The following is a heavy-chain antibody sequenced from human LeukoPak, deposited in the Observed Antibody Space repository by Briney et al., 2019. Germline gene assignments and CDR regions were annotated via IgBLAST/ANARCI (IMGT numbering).Heavy chain of an antibody. J-gene: IGHJ4*02. D-gene: IGHD6-19*01. CDR2: ISWNSGNI. V-gene: IGHV3-9*01. CDR3: ARRSGIAVAGAFDY. Sequence: PGGSLRLSCAASGFTFDEYAMHWVRQAPGKGLEWVSGISWNSGNIDYADSVKGRFTISRDNAKNTLYLQMNSLRAEDTAVYYCARRSGIAVAGAFDYWGQGTLVTVSS. CDR1: GFTFDEYA.